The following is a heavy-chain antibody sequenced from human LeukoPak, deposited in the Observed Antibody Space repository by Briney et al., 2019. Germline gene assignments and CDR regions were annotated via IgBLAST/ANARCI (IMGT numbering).Heavy chain of an antibody. V-gene: IGHV1-69*04. J-gene: IGHJ6*02. Sequence: SVKVSCKASGGTFSSYAISWVRQAPGQGLEWMGRIIPILGIANYAQKFQGRVTITADKSTSTAYMELSSLRSEDTAVYYCARGVLGEYYDILTGYPSKDYYYYGMDVWGQGTTVTVSS. CDR2: IIPILGIA. CDR3: ARGVLGEYYDILTGYPSKDYYYYGMDV. CDR1: GGTFSSYA. D-gene: IGHD3-9*01.